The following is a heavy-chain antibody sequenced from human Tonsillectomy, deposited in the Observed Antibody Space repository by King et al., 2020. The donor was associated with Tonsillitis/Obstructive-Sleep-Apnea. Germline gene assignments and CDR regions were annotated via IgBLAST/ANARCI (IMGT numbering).Heavy chain of an antibody. V-gene: IGHV4-59*01. CDR2: IYYSGST. CDR3: ARSGGDLRYYYYMDV. J-gene: IGHJ6*03. D-gene: IGHD2-21*01. Sequence: QLQESGPGLVKPSETLSLTCTVSGGSISSYYWSWIRQPPGKGLEWIGYIYYSGSTNYNPSLKSRVTISVDTSKNQFSLKLSSVTAADTAVYYCARSGGDLRYYYYMDVWGKGTTVTVSS. CDR1: GGSISSYY.